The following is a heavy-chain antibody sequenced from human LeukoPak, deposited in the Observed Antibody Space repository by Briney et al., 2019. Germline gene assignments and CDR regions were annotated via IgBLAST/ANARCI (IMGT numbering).Heavy chain of an antibody. Sequence: PSETLSLTCSVSGGSISGYYWSWIRQPPGKGLEWIGYIYISGRADYNRTIKSRVTISEDTSKRPISLNLRYVTAADTAVYYCARHDGSSWSYWGKGTLVTVSA. CDR3: ARHDGSSWSY. D-gene: IGHD6-13*01. CDR2: IYISGRA. CDR1: GGSISGYY. V-gene: IGHV4-4*09. J-gene: IGHJ4*02.